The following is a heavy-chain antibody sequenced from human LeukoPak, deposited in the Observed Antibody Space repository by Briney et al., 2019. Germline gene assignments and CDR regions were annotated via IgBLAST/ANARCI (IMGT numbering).Heavy chain of an antibody. V-gene: IGHV3-30*04. CDR3: ATSNGYGYRPFDY. CDR1: GFTFSSYA. CDR2: ISYDGSNK. J-gene: IGHJ4*02. D-gene: IGHD5-18*01. Sequence: GRSLRLSCAASGFTFSSYAMHWVRQAPGKGLEWLAVISYDGSNKYYADSVKGRFTISRDNSKNTLYLQMNSLRAEDTAVYYCATSNGYGYRPFDYWGQGTLVTVSS.